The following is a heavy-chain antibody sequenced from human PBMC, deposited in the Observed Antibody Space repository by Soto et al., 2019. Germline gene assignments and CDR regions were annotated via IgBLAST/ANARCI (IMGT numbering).Heavy chain of an antibody. D-gene: IGHD2-2*01. V-gene: IGHV3-49*03. CDR1: GFTSGDFG. CDR3: ASLTSWSQEYYYGMDV. CDR2: IRSKGYGGTT. Sequence: GESLKISCTGSGFTSGDFGMSWFRQAPGKGLEWLSFIRSKGYGGTTESAASVRGRFITSRDDSKSIAYLQMNSLKTEDTAVYYCASLTSWSQEYYYGMDVWGQGTTVTVSS. J-gene: IGHJ6*02.